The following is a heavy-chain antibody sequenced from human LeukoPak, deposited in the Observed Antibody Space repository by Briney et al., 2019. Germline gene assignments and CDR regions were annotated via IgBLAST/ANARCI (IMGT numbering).Heavy chain of an antibody. D-gene: IGHD2-2*01. CDR1: GFTFSNYW. V-gene: IGHV3-74*01. J-gene: IGHJ5*02. CDR3: ARDYMYQADL. Sequence: GGSLRLSCEASGFTFSNYWMHWVRQGPGKGLVWVSRINGAGSSTSYVDSVKGRFTISRDNAKNTLFLQMNSLRADDTAVYYCARDYMYQADLWGQGTLVTVSS. CDR2: INGAGSST.